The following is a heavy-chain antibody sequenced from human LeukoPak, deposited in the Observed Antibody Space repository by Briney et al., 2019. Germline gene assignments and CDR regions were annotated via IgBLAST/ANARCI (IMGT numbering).Heavy chain of an antibody. CDR3: ARDRTGQLPSPSWFDP. CDR2: IIPIFGTA. J-gene: IGHJ5*02. V-gene: IGHV1-69*05. D-gene: IGHD2-2*01. Sequence: ASVKVSCKASGYTFTNYGISWVRQAPGQGLEWMGGIIPIFGTANYAQKFQGRVTITTDESTSTAYMELSSLRSEDTAVYYCARDRTGQLPSPSWFDPWGQGTLVTVSS. CDR1: GYTFTNYG.